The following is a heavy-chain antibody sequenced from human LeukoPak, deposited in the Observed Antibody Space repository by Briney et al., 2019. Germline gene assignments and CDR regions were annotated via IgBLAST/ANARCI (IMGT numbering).Heavy chain of an antibody. D-gene: IGHD5-18*01. J-gene: IGHJ4*02. CDR2: IYNSGRT. Sequence: PSETLSLTCTASGGSFSNYYWNWIRQPPGKGLEWIGYIYNSGRTNYNPSPKSRVTVSVDTSKNPFSLKLSSVTAADTAVYYCVRGGYSYGYGLGLLDYWGQGSLVTASS. CDR3: VRGGYSYGYGLGLLDY. CDR1: GGSFSNYY. V-gene: IGHV4-59*01.